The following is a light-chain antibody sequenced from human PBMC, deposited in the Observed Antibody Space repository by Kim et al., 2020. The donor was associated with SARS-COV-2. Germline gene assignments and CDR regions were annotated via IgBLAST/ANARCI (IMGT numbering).Light chain of an antibody. J-gene: IGKJ1*01. CDR2: DAT. CDR1: QSVARY. Sequence: SPGERATLSCRASQSVARYLAWYQQKPGQAPRLLIYDATTRATGVPARFIGSGSETDFTLTISSLQSEDFAVYYCQQSNDWPPLTFGQGTKVDIK. V-gene: IGKV3-15*01. CDR3: QQSNDWPPLT.